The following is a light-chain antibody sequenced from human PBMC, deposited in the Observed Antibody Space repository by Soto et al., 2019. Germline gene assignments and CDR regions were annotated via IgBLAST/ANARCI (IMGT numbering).Light chain of an antibody. J-gene: IGKJ5*01. CDR3: QQYYNLLYT. V-gene: IGKV1-33*01. CDR1: QDIRNY. Sequence: DIQMTQSPSSLSASVGDRVTITCQASQDIRNYLIWYQQKPGKAPNVLIYDASNLETGVPSRFSGSGYGTHFTFTISSLQPEDIATNYCQQYYNLLYTFGQGTRLEIK. CDR2: DAS.